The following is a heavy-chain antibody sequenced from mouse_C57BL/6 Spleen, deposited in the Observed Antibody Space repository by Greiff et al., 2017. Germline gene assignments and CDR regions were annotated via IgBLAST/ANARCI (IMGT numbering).Heavy chain of an antibody. CDR3: ARGGTYYGYPYAMDY. J-gene: IGHJ4*01. D-gene: IGHD2-9*01. Sequence: VQLQQSGPELVKPGASVKISCKASGYTFTDYYMNWVKQSHGKSLEWIGDINPNNGGTSYNQKFKGKATLTVDKSSSTAYMELRSLTSEDSAVYYCARGGTYYGYPYAMDYWGQGTSVTVSS. CDR1: GYTFTDYY. CDR2: INPNNGGT. V-gene: IGHV1-26*01.